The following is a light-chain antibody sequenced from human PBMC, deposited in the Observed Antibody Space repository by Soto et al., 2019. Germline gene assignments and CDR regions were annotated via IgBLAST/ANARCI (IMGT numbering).Light chain of an antibody. CDR3: QQSFT. Sequence: DIQMTQSPSTLSASVGDRVTITCRASQSISSWLAWYQQKPGKAHKLLIYKASTLDSGVPSRFSGSGSGPEFTHTISSLQPDDFATYDCQQSFTFGPGTKVDIK. J-gene: IGKJ3*01. V-gene: IGKV1-5*03. CDR1: QSISSW. CDR2: KAS.